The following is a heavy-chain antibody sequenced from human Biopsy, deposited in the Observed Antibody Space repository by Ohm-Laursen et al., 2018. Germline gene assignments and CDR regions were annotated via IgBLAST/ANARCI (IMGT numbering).Heavy chain of an antibody. V-gene: IGHV1-2*02. Sequence: ASVKVSCKASSYTFTDYNIHWMRQAPGQGLEWMGSICPNSGDTDFAQKFQGRVSMTRDTSVSTAYLELSSLRSDDTAIYYCARDLLEWSLPSWGQGTLVTVSS. CDR2: ICPNSGDT. D-gene: IGHD3-3*01. CDR3: ARDLLEWSLPS. J-gene: IGHJ4*02. CDR1: SYTFTDYN.